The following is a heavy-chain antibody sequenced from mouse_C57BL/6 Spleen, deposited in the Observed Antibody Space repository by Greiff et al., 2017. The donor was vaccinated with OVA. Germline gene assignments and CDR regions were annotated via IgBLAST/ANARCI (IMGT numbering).Heavy chain of an antibody. CDR3: ARLGLRLVAMDY. CDR2: INPNSGST. Sequence: QVQLQQPGAELVKPGASVKLSCKASGYTFTSYWMHWVKQRPGQGLEWIGMINPNSGSTNYNEKFKSKATLTVDKSSSTAYMQLSSLTSEDSAVYYCARLGLRLVAMDYWGQGTTVTVSS. J-gene: IGHJ4*01. CDR1: GYTFTSYW. V-gene: IGHV1-64*01. D-gene: IGHD2-4*01.